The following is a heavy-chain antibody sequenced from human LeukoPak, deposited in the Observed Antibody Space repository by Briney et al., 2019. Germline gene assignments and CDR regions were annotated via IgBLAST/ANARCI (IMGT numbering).Heavy chain of an antibody. V-gene: IGHV4-59*01. D-gene: IGHD3-22*01. CDR2: IYDSGST. J-gene: IGHJ3*02. Sequence: SETLSLTCTVSGGSINSYYWSWIRQPPGKGLEWIGYIYDSGSTNYNPSLKSRVTMSVDTSKNQFSLKLSSVTAADTAVYYCACLTTADAFDIWGQGTMVTVSS. CDR1: GGSINSYY. CDR3: ACLTTADAFDI.